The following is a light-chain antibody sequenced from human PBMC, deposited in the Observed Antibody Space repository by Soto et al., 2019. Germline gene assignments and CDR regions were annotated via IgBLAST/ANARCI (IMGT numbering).Light chain of an antibody. CDR1: SSDVGSYNL. Sequence: QSVLTQPASVSGSPGQSITISCTGTSSDVGSYNLVSWYQQHPGKAPKLMIYEVSKRPSGVPDRFSGSKSGNTASLTVSGLQAEDEADYYCSSYAGSNNPLYVFGTGTKVTVL. V-gene: IGLV2-8*01. CDR3: SSYAGSNNPLYV. CDR2: EVS. J-gene: IGLJ1*01.